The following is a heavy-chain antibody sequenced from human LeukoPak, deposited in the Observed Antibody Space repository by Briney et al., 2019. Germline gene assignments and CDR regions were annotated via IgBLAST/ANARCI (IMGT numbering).Heavy chain of an antibody. Sequence: SETLSLTCAVYGGSFSGYYWSWIRQPPGKGLEWIGEINHSGSTNCNPSLKSRVTISVDTSKNQFSLKLSSVTAADTAVYYCARGRGSSGWYRGGDYFDYWGQGTLVTVSS. CDR2: INHSGST. J-gene: IGHJ4*02. D-gene: IGHD6-19*01. CDR1: GGSFSGYY. CDR3: ARGRGSSGWYRGGDYFDY. V-gene: IGHV4-34*01.